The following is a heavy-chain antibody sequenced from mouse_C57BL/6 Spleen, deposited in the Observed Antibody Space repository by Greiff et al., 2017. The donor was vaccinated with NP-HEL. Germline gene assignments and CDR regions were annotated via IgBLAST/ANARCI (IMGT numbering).Heavy chain of an antibody. CDR1: GFTFSSYT. CDR3: ARGYDYDVSWFAY. J-gene: IGHJ3*01. D-gene: IGHD2-4*01. Sequence: EVKLMESGGGLVKPGGSLKLSCAASGFTFSSYTMSWVRQTPEKRLEWVATISGGGGNTYYPDSVKGRFTISRDNAKNTLYLQMSSLRSEDTALYYCARGYDYDVSWFAYWGQGTLVTVSA. V-gene: IGHV5-9*01. CDR2: ISGGGGNT.